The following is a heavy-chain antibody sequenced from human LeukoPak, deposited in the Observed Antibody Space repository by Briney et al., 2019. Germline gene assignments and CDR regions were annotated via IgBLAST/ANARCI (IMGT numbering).Heavy chain of an antibody. Sequence: ASVKVSCKASGYTVTSYGISWVRQAPGQGLEWMGWISAYNGNTNYAQKLQGRVTMTTDTSTSTAYMELRSLRSDDTAVYYCARDLGSGSYHAFDIWGQGTMVTVSS. CDR1: GYTVTSYG. J-gene: IGHJ3*02. D-gene: IGHD1-26*01. V-gene: IGHV1-18*01. CDR3: ARDLGSGSYHAFDI. CDR2: ISAYNGNT.